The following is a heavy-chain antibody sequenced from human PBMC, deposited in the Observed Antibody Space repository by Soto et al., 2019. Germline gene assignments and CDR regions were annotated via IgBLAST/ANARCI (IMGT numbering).Heavy chain of an antibody. CDR1: GFSLSTSGMC. CDR2: IDWEDDK. CDR3: ARSLVTTGLYYFDY. D-gene: IGHD1-1*01. J-gene: IGHJ4*02. Sequence: SGPTLVNPPQTLTLTCTFSGFSLSTSGMCVSWIRQPPGKALEWLALIDWEDDKYYSISLQTRLTISKGTSNNQVVLTMTHMDPVDTATYYCARSLVTTGLYYFDYWGQGVLVTVSS. V-gene: IGHV2-70*01.